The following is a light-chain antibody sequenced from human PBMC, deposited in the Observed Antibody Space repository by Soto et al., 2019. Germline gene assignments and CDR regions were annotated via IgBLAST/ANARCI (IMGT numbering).Light chain of an antibody. CDR2: ATS. Sequence: DTQMTQSPSSLSASVGDRVTITCRASHDISINLAWYQQKPGKVPTLLIYATSTLQSGVPYRFSGGGSGTDFTLTISSLQPEDVATYYCQKYHSAPLTFGGGTKVEI. CDR1: HDISIN. CDR3: QKYHSAPLT. V-gene: IGKV1-27*01. J-gene: IGKJ4*01.